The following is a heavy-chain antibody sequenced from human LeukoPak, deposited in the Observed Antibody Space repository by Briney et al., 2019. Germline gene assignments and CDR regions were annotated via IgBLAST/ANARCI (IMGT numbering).Heavy chain of an antibody. D-gene: IGHD2-2*01. CDR3: ATSSDAMTSTTFDI. CDR1: GGTFSNYV. J-gene: IGHJ3*02. Sequence: SVKVSCNASGGTFSNYVLSWVRQAPGQGLEWMGGIIPIIGTANYAQKFQGRVTITVDESTSTAYLEVSTLRSEDTALYYCATSSDAMTSTTFDIWGQGTMVPVSS. V-gene: IGHV1-69*01. CDR2: IIPIIGTA.